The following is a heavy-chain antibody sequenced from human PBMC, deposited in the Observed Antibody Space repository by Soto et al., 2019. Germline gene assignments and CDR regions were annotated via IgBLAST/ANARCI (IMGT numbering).Heavy chain of an antibody. V-gene: IGHV4-31*03. CDR3: AGGGIAAAAPPDY. D-gene: IGHD6-13*01. J-gene: IGHJ4*02. Sequence: QVQLQESGPGLVKPSQTLSLTCTVSGGSISSGGYYWSWIRQHPGKGLEWIGYIYYSGSTYYNPSLTRRVTISVDTSKNQFALKLSSVTAADTAVYYCAGGGIAAAAPPDYWGQGTLVTVSS. CDR2: IYYSGST. CDR1: GGSISSGGYY.